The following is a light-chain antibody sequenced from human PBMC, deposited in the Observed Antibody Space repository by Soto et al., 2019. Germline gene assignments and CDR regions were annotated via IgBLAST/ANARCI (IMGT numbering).Light chain of an antibody. Sequence: ETVLTQSPGTLSWSPGERATLSCRASQSVSSNLAWYQQKPGQAPRLLIYGASSWATGIPDRFSGSGSGTDFPLTIRRLEPEDFAVYYCQQYGSSPWTFGQGTKVDIK. CDR1: QSVSSN. CDR2: GAS. V-gene: IGKV3-20*01. J-gene: IGKJ1*01. CDR3: QQYGSSPWT.